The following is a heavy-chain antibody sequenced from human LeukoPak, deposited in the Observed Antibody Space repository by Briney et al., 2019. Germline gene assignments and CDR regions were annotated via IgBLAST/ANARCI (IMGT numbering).Heavy chain of an antibody. Sequence: SETLSLTCTVSGGSISSYYWSWIRQPAGKGLEWIGRIYTSGSTNYNPSLKSRVTISVDTSKNQFSLKLSSVTAADTAVYYCARVGEYCSGGSCYSSRSYFDYWGQGTLVTVSS. D-gene: IGHD2-15*01. J-gene: IGHJ4*02. CDR2: IYTSGST. CDR3: ARVGEYCSGGSCYSSRSYFDY. V-gene: IGHV4-4*07. CDR1: GGSISSYY.